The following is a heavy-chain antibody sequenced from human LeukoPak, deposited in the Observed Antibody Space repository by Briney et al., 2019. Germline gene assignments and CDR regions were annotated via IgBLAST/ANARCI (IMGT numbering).Heavy chain of an antibody. Sequence: SETLSLTCAVYGGSFSGYYWSWIRQPPGKGLEWIGEINHSGSTNYNPSLKSRVTISVDKSKNQFSLKLSSVTAADTAVYYCARYTGDDILTGYPNDAFDIWGQGTMVTVSS. CDR1: GGSFSGYY. D-gene: IGHD3-9*01. V-gene: IGHV4-34*01. CDR2: INHSGST. CDR3: ARYTGDDILTGYPNDAFDI. J-gene: IGHJ3*02.